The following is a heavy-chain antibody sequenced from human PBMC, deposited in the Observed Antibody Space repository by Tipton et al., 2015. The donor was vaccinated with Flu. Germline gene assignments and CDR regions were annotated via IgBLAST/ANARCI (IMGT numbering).Heavy chain of an antibody. Sequence: SLRLSCAASGFTFSGSATHWVRQASGKGLEWVGRIRSKANNYATAYAASVRGRFTISRDDSKNTAYLQMNSLETEDTAVYYCTRLEYPGDRSGYDYWGQGTLVTVSS. CDR1: GFTFSGSA. D-gene: IGHD3-22*01. J-gene: IGHJ4*02. V-gene: IGHV3-73*01. CDR3: TRLEYPGDRSGYDY. CDR2: IRSKANNYAT.